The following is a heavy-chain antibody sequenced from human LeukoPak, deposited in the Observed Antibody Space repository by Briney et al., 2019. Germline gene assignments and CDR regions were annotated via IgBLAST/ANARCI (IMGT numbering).Heavy chain of an antibody. V-gene: IGHV4-61*02. CDR2: IFTSGST. J-gene: IGHJ1*01. CDR1: GGSIRTGSYY. CDR3: ARDSSSPRVKYFQH. Sequence: TPSQTLSLTCTVSGGSIRTGSYYWSWIRQPAGEELQWIGRIFTSGSTNYNPSLKSRVTISVDTSKNQFSLKLSSVTAADTAVYYCARDSSSPRVKYFQHWGQGTLVTVSS. D-gene: IGHD6-6*01.